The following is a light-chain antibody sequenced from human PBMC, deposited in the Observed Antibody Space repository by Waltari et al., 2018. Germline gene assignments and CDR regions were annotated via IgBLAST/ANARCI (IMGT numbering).Light chain of an antibody. Sequence: EIVLTQSPATLSLSPGERATLSCRASQSVSTYLAWYQQKLGKAPRLLIYDASKRATGIPARFSGSGSGTDFTLTISSLEPEDFAVYHCQQRSYWLTFGGGTKVEIK. V-gene: IGKV3-11*01. CDR2: DAS. J-gene: IGKJ4*01. CDR3: QQRSYWLT. CDR1: QSVSTY.